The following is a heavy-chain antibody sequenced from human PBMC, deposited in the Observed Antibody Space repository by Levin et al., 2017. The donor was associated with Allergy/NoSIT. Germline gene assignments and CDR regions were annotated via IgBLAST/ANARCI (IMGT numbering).Heavy chain of an antibody. CDR3: ARLQAVAGLPDY. Sequence: EASVKVSCKASGGTFSSYAISWVRQAPGQGLEWMGGIIPIFGTANYAQKFQGRVTITADESTSTAYMELSSLRSEDTAVYYCARLQAVAGLPDYWGQGTLVTVSS. CDR1: GGTFSSYA. V-gene: IGHV1-69*13. CDR2: IIPIFGTA. D-gene: IGHD6-19*01. J-gene: IGHJ4*02.